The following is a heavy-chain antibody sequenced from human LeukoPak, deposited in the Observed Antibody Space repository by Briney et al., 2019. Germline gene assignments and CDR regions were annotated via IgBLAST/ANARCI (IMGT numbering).Heavy chain of an antibody. CDR2: IYYSGST. CDR1: GGSISSYY. CDR3: ARAPTVVTPYYCHH. D-gene: IGHD4-23*01. V-gene: IGHV4-59*01. J-gene: IGHJ1*01. Sequence: KPSETRYLPCTVSGGSISSYYWSWIRQPPGKGLEWIGYIYYSGSTNYNPSLKSRVTISVDTSKNQFSLKLSSVTAADTAVYYCARAPTVVTPYYCHHWGQGTLVTVSS.